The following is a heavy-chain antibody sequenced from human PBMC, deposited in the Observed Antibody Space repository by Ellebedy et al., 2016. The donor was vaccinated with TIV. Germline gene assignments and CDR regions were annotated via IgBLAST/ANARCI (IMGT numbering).Heavy chain of an antibody. D-gene: IGHD6-19*01. J-gene: IGHJ5*02. CDR1: GFTFSDHC. V-gene: IGHV3-7*03. CDR2: IRPDGIDK. Sequence: PGGSLRLSCAASGFTFSDHCMSWVRQAPGKVPEWVAYIRPDGIDKNYVDSVWGRFTISRDNAWYSLYLQMNSLRVDDTAVYYCVGPHWLVYSWGQGTLVTVSS. CDR3: VGPHWLVYS.